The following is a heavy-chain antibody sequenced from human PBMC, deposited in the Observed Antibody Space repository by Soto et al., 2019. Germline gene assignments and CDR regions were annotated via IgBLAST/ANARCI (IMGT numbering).Heavy chain of an antibody. CDR2: ISSGSSYI. CDR1: GLTFSTYT. V-gene: IGHV3-21*01. Sequence: GGSLRLSCAASGLTFSTYTMNWVRQAPGKGLEWISSISSGSSYIYYAGSVKGRFTISRDNAKNSLFLQMNSLRADDTAVYYCARDILSGGAYPDSWGQGTKVTVSS. D-gene: IGHD3-10*01. CDR3: ARDILSGGAYPDS. J-gene: IGHJ5*01.